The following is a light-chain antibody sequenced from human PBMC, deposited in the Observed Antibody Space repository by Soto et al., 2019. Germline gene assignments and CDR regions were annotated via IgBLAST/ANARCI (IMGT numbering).Light chain of an antibody. Sequence: QSVLTQPPSASGSPGQTVTISCTGTSSDVGGYDYVSWYQQHPGEAPKLIIYEVTKRPSGAPDRFSGSKSGNTASLTVSGLQAEDEADYHCSSYAGGKNFYVFGTGTKVTVL. CDR1: SSDVGGYDY. V-gene: IGLV2-8*01. J-gene: IGLJ1*01. CDR3: SSYAGGKNFYV. CDR2: EVT.